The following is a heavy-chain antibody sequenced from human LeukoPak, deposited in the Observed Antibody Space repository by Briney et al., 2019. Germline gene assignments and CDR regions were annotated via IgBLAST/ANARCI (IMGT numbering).Heavy chain of an antibody. D-gene: IGHD6-19*01. CDR1: GASTTTTTHY. J-gene: IGHJ4*02. CDR3: ARGEPAYSSGWYTYYFDY. V-gene: IGHV4-61*01. CDR2: IYYSGTT. Sequence: ASETLSLTCTVSGASTTTTTHYWSWIRRTPGKGLEWIGYIYYSGTTNYNPSLRSRVAISLDTSKNQFSLKLSSVTAADTAVYYCARGEPAYSSGWYTYYFDYWGQGTLVTVSS.